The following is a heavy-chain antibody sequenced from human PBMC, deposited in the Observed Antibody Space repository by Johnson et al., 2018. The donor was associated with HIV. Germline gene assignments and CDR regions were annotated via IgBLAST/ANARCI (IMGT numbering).Heavy chain of an antibody. D-gene: IGHD3-3*01. CDR3: ATDYNFWSGRPDSFDV. CDR1: GFTFSSWP. J-gene: IGHJ3*01. Sequence: VQLVESGGALVQPGGSLRLSCAASGFTFSSWPMHWVRQAPGKGLEYVSRITGSGDTYYVNSVTGSFTISRDNSKSTLYLQMDSLRAEDTAVYYCATDYNFWSGRPDSFDVWGQGTMVSVSS. CDR2: ITGSGDT. V-gene: IGHV3-64*01.